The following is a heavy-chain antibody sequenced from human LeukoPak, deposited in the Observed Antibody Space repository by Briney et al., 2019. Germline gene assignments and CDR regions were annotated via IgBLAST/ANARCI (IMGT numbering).Heavy chain of an antibody. CDR2: INPNSGGT. CDR1: GYTFTGYY. J-gene: IGHJ6*02. Sequence: ASVKVSCKASGYTFTGYYMHWVRQAPGQGLEWMGWINPNSGGTNYAQKFQGWVTMTRDTSISTAYMELSRLRSDDTAVYYCAREPVVVAATPWNYYYYGMDVWGQGTTVTVSS. CDR3: AREPVVVAATPWNYYYYGMDV. V-gene: IGHV1-2*04. D-gene: IGHD2-15*01.